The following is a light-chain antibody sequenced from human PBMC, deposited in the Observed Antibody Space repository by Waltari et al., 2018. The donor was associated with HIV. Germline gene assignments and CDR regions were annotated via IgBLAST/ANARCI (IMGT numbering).Light chain of an antibody. CDR1: TRDLGHLKY. V-gene: IGLV2-14*01. CDR3: SSYTSSSTRV. Sequence: SALTQPAPVPGSPGQSITIAFTGNTRDLGHLKYFPWYPQHPGKAPKLIIYDVSNRPSGVSNRFSGSKSGNTASLTISGLQTEDEADYYCSSYTSSSTRVFGTGTKVTVL. J-gene: IGLJ1*01. CDR2: DVS.